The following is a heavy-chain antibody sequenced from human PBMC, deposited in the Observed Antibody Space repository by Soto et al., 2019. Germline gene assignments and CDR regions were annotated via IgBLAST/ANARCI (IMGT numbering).Heavy chain of an antibody. D-gene: IGHD1-7*01. CDR3: ARGLTGTTVGQKGGYYYYYMDV. CDR1: GYTFTGYY. CDR2: INPNSGGT. V-gene: IGHV1-2*04. Sequence: ASVKVSCKASGYTFTGYYMHWVRQAPGQGLEWMGWINPNSGGTNYAQKFQGWVTMTRDTSISTAYMELSRLRSDDTAVYYCARGLTGTTVGQKGGYYYYYMDVWGKGTTVTVSS. J-gene: IGHJ6*03.